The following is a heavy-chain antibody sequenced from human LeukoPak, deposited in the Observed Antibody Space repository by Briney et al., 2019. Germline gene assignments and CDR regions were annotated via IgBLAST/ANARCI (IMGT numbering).Heavy chain of an antibody. CDR3: ASAGAGTTIDY. V-gene: IGHV4-30-4*01. CDR1: GGSISSGDYY. J-gene: IGHJ4*02. CDR2: IYYSGST. D-gene: IGHD1-7*01. Sequence: SETLSLTCTVSGGSISSGDYYWRWIRQPPGKGLEWIGYIYYSGSTYYNPSLKSRVTISVDTSKNQFSLKLSSVTGADTAVYYCASAGAGTTIDYWGQGTLVTVSS.